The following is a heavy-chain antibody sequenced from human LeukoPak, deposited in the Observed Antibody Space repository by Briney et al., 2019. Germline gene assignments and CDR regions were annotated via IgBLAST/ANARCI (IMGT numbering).Heavy chain of an antibody. J-gene: IGHJ4*02. CDR1: GGSIGSYY. CDR2: IYYSGST. D-gene: IGHD3-22*01. CDR3: ARQGYYDSSVDY. V-gene: IGHV4-59*08. Sequence: SETLSLTCTVSGGSIGSYYWSWIRQPPGKGLEWIGYIYYSGSTNYNPSLKSRVTISVDTSKNQFSLKLSSVTAADTAVYYCARQGYYDSSVDYWGQGTLVTVSS.